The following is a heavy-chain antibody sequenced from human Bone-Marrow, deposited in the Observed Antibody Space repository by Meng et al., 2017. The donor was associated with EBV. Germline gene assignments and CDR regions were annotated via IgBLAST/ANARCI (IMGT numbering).Heavy chain of an antibody. V-gene: IGHV3-30*18. CDR3: AKEFQQYGSEY. J-gene: IGHJ4*02. CDR1: GFTFSSYG. D-gene: IGHD4-17*01. CDR2: ISYDGSNK. Sequence: QVQLVESGGGVVQPGRSLLLSCAASGFTFSSYGMHWVRQAPGKGLEWVAVISYDGSNKYYADSVKGRFTISRDNSKNTLYLQMNSLRAEDTAVYYCAKEFQQYGSEYWGQGTLVT.